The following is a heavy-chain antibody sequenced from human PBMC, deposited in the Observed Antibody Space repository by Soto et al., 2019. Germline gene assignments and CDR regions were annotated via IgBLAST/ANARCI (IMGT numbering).Heavy chain of an antibody. V-gene: IGHV4-4*02. Sequence: SEALSLTWSFSCGSISSSNLGICLGAPAGGGREGIGEIYHRGSTNCSPSVRSRVTISVDKSKNQCSLTLSSVTAADTAVYYCARKFSSQYDYGTSNSNWGKGTLVTV. CDR2: IYHRGST. D-gene: IGHD4-17*01. CDR1: CGSISSSNL. CDR3: ARKFSSQYDYGTSNSN. J-gene: IGHJ4*02.